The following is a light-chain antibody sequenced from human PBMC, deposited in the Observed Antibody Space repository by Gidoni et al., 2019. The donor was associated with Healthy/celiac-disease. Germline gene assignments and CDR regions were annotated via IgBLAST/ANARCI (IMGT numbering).Light chain of an antibody. CDR1: SPNIGNNA. V-gene: IGLV1-36*01. J-gene: IGLJ3*02. CDR2: YDD. CDR3: AAWDDSLNGPV. Sequence: QSVLPQPPSVSEAPRQRVTISCSGSSPNIGNNAVNWYPQLPGKAPKLLIYYDDLLPSGVSDRFSGSKSGTSASLAISGLQSEDEADYYCAAWDDSLNGPVFGGGTKLT.